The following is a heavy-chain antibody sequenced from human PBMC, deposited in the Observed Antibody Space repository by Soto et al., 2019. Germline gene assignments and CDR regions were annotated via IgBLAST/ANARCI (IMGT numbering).Heavy chain of an antibody. V-gene: IGHV3-23*01. CDR3: AKDRFGIVGPVDY. CDR1: GLIFSDYA. J-gene: IGHJ4*02. D-gene: IGHD1-26*01. Sequence: EVQLLESGGNLVQPGGSLRLSCAASGLIFSDYAMSWVRQAPGKGLECVACISGSGGDTFYADSVKGRFTISRDNSKNTLSLHMNSLRVDVSAVYFCAKDRFGIVGPVDYWGQETLVTVSS. CDR2: ISGSGGDT.